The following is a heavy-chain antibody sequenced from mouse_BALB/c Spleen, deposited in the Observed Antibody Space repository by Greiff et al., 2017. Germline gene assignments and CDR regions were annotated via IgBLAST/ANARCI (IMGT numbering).Heavy chain of an antibody. Sequence: EVQVVESGPELVKPGASVKMSCKASGYTFTSYVMHWVKQKPGQGLEWIGYINPYNDGTKYNEKFKGKATLTSDKSSSTAYMELSSLTSEDSAVYYCARRGYDYPYYFDYWGQGTTLTVSS. CDR2: INPYNDGT. D-gene: IGHD2-4*01. CDR3: ARRGYDYPYYFDY. CDR1: GYTFTSYV. J-gene: IGHJ2*01. V-gene: IGHV1-14*01.